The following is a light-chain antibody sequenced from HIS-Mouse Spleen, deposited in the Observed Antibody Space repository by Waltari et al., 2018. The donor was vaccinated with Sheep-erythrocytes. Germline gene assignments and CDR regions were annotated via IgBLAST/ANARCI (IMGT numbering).Light chain of an antibody. J-gene: IGLJ2*01. CDR3: QSYDSSLSGSV. CDR2: GNS. CDR1: SSNIGAGYD. Sequence: QSVLTQPPSVSGAPGQRVTISCTGSSSNIGAGYDVHWYQQLPGTAPNLLTYGNSNRPSGVPDRFAGSKSGTSASLAITGLQAEDEADYCCQSYDSSLSGSVFGGGTKLTVL. V-gene: IGLV1-40*01.